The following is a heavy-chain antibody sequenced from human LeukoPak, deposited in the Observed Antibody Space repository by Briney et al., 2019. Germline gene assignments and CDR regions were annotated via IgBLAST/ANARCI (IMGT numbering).Heavy chain of an antibody. J-gene: IGHJ4*02. V-gene: IGHV3-30-3*01. Sequence: GGSLRLSCAASGFTFSSYAMHWVHQAPGKGLEWVAVISYDGSNKYYADSVKGRFTISRDNAENTLYLQMNSLRAEDTAVYYCAREPRSWYYFDYWGQGTLVTVSS. CDR2: ISYDGSNK. D-gene: IGHD6-13*01. CDR1: GFTFSSYA. CDR3: AREPRSWYYFDY.